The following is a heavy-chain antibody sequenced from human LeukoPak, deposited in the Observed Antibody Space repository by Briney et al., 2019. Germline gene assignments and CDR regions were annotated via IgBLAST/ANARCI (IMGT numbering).Heavy chain of an antibody. CDR1: GGSISSYY. CDR3: ATSYCYDSSGYYSV. Sequence: SETLSLTCTVSGGSISSYYWSWIRQPPGKGLEWIGYIYYSGSTNYNPSLKSRVTISVDTSKNQFSLKLSSVTAADTAVYYCATSYCYDSSGYYSVWGQGTLVTVSS. CDR2: IYYSGST. J-gene: IGHJ4*02. D-gene: IGHD3-22*01. V-gene: IGHV4-59*01.